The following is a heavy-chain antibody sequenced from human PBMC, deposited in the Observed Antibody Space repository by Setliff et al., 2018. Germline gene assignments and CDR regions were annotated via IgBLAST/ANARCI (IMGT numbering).Heavy chain of an antibody. CDR1: GYTFSSNA. J-gene: IGHJ4*02. D-gene: IGHD2-15*01. V-gene: IGHV1-3*01. Sequence: GASVKVSCKAPGYTFSSNAFHWVRQAPGQRLEWLGWIHAGSSNTIYSQKLQGRLTITRDTSATTAYMELNSLTSEDTAVYYCARMSTGGPYYDHWGQGTLVTVSS. CDR2: IHAGSSNT. CDR3: ARMSTGGPYYDH.